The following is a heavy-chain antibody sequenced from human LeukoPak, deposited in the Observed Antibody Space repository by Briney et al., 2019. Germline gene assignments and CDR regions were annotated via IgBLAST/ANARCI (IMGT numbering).Heavy chain of an antibody. CDR3: ARSPYYYDSSGYFDY. J-gene: IGHJ4*02. D-gene: IGHD3-22*01. Sequence: PGGSLRLSCAASGFTFSSYSMNWVRQAPGKVLEWVSSISSSSSYIYYADSVKGRFTISRDNAKNSLYLQMNSLRAEDTAVYYCARSPYYYDSSGYFDYWGQGTLVTVSS. CDR1: GFTFSSYS. V-gene: IGHV3-21*01. CDR2: ISSSSSYI.